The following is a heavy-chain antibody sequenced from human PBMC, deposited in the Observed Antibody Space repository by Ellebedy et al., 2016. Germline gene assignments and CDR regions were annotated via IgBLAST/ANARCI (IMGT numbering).Heavy chain of an antibody. D-gene: IGHD3-3*01. V-gene: IGHV1-2*02. CDR1: GYTFTGYY. J-gene: IGHJ3*02. CDR3: ARDRPLITIFGVVNPKKAKYAFDI. Sequence: ASVKVSXXASGYTFTGYYMHWVRQPPGQGLEWMGWINPNSGGTNYAQKFQGRVTMTRDTSISTAYMELSRLRSDDTAVYYCARDRPLITIFGVVNPKKAKYAFDIWGQGTMVTVSS. CDR2: INPNSGGT.